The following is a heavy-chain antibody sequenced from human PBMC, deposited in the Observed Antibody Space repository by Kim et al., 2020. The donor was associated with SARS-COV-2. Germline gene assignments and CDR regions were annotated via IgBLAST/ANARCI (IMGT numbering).Heavy chain of an antibody. CDR2: ISGSGDST. J-gene: IGHJ6*03. CDR3: ASQQQLGDPYEYFYMDV. D-gene: IGHD6-13*01. CDR1: GFIFSNYG. Sequence: GGSLRLSCAASGFIFSNYGMSWVRQAPGKGLEWVSAISGSGDSTYNADSVKGRFTISRSNSKNTLYVQMNSLRAEDTAVYYCASQQQLGDPYEYFYMDVWGKGTTVTVSS. V-gene: IGHV3-23*01.